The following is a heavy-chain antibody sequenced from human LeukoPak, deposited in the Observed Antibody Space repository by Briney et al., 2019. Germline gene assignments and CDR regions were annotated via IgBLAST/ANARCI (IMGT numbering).Heavy chain of an antibody. J-gene: IGHJ3*02. Sequence: PSKTLSLTCTVSGGSISSYYWSWIRQPPGKGLEWIGYIYYSGSTNYNPSLKGRVTISVDTSKNQFSLKLSSVTAADTAVYYCARESYCSGGSCYMVDAFDIWGQGTMVTVSS. CDR1: GGSISSYY. CDR2: IYYSGST. CDR3: ARESYCSGGSCYMVDAFDI. V-gene: IGHV4-59*01. D-gene: IGHD2-15*01.